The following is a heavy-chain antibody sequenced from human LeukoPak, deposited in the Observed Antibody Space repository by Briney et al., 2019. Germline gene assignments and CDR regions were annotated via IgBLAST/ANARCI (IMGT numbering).Heavy chain of an antibody. CDR2: INPSGGST. CDR1: GYTFTSYY. V-gene: IGHV1-46*01. D-gene: IGHD6-19*01. CDR3: ARISIAVATSLTDAFDI. J-gene: IGHJ3*02. Sequence: ASVKVSCKASGYTFTSYYMHWVRQAPGQGLEWMGIINPSGGSTSYAQKFQGRVTMTRDMSTSTVYMELSSLRSEDTAVYYCARISIAVATSLTDAFDIWGQGTMVTVSS.